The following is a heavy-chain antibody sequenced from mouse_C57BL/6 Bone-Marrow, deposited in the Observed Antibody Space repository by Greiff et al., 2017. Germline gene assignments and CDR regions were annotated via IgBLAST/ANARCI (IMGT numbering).Heavy chain of an antibody. V-gene: IGHV1-50*01. J-gene: IGHJ3*01. CDR1: GYTFTSYW. D-gene: IGHD2-4*01. Sequence: QVQLQQPGAELVKPGASVKLSCKASGYTFTSYWMQWVKQRPGQGLEWIGEIDPSDSYTNYNQKFKGKATLTVDTSSSTAYMQLSSLTSEDSAVDYCARSDDYDGFAYWGQGTLVTVSA. CDR2: IDPSDSYT. CDR3: ARSDDYDGFAY.